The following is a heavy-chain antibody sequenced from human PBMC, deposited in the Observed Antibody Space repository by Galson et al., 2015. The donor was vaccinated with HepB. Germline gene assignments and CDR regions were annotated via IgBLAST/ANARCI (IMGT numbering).Heavy chain of an antibody. CDR1: GYSFTSYW. CDR3: ARQIGDYYGSGSYYSGMDV. CDR2: IYPGDSDT. D-gene: IGHD3-10*01. Sequence: QSGAEVKKPGESLKISCKGSGYSFTSYWIGWVRQMPGKGLEWMGIIYPGDSDTRYSPSFQGQVTISADKSISTAYLQWSSLKASNTAIYYCARQIGDYYGSGSYYSGMDVWGQGTTVTVSS. J-gene: IGHJ6*02. V-gene: IGHV5-51*01.